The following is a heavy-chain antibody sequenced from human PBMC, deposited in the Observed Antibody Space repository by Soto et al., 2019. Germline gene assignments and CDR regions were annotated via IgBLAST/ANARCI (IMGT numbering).Heavy chain of an antibody. J-gene: IGHJ5*02. D-gene: IGHD3-3*01. CDR2: INHSGST. CDR1: GGSFSGYY. CDR3: ARVEKGLGIFGVVMDVWFNP. Sequence: SETLSLTCAVYGGSFSGYYWSWIRQPPGKGLEWIGEINHSGSTNYNPSLKSRVTISVDTSKNQFSLKLSSVTAADTAVYYCARVEKGLGIFGVVMDVWFNPWGQGTLVTVSS. V-gene: IGHV4-34*01.